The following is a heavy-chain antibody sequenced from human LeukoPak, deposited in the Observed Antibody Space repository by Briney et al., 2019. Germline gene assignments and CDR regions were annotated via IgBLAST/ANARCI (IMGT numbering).Heavy chain of an antibody. CDR1: GCSFTSYW. Sequence: GESLKISCKGSGCSFTSYWIGWGRQMPGKGLEGRGIIYPGDSDTRYSPSFQGQVTISADKSISTAYLQWSSLKASDTAMYYCARHPSIAAAGDYWGQGTLVTVSS. CDR2: IYPGDSDT. V-gene: IGHV5-51*01. J-gene: IGHJ4*02. D-gene: IGHD6-13*01. CDR3: ARHPSIAAAGDY.